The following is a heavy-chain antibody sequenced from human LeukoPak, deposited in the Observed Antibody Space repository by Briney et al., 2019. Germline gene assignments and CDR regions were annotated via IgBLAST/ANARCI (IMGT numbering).Heavy chain of an antibody. CDR3: ARSTGGMVYANEFDP. Sequence: PSESLSLTCTVSGGSISSYYWSCVRQPPGEGLGWVGYIYYSGSTNYNTSLKSRVTISVDTSKNQFSLKLSSVTAADTAVYYCARSTGGMVYANEFDPWGQGTLVTVSS. CDR2: IYYSGST. D-gene: IGHD2-8*01. CDR1: GGSISSYY. V-gene: IGHV4-59*01. J-gene: IGHJ5*02.